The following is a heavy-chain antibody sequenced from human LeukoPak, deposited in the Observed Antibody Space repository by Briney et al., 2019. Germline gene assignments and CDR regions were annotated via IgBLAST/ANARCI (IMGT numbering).Heavy chain of an antibody. Sequence: SQTLSLTCTVSGGSISSGDYYWSWIRQPPGKGLEWIGYIYYSGSTYYNPSLKSRVTISVDTSKNQFSLKLSSVTAADTAVYYCARLRRYSSGWTDAFDIWGQGTMVTVSS. V-gene: IGHV4-30-4*08. CDR3: ARLRRYSSGWTDAFDI. CDR1: GGSISSGDYY. D-gene: IGHD6-19*01. CDR2: IYYSGST. J-gene: IGHJ3*02.